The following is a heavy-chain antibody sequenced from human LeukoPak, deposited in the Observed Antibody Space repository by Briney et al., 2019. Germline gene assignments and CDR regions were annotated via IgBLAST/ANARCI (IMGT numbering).Heavy chain of an antibody. J-gene: IGHJ4*02. Sequence: ASVKVSCKASGYTFTSYGISWVRQAPGQGLEWMGWISAYNGNTNYAQKLQGRVTMTTDTSTSTAYMELRSLRSDDTAVYYCARDSYGSEREWEPWPGGDNFDYWGQGTLVTVSS. V-gene: IGHV1-18*01. CDR1: GYTFTSYG. D-gene: IGHD1-26*01. CDR2: ISAYNGNT. CDR3: ARDSYGSEREWEPWPGGDNFDY.